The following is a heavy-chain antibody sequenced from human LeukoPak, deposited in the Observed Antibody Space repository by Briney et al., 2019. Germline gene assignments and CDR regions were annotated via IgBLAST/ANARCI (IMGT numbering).Heavy chain of an antibody. Sequence: GGSLRLSCAASGFTFSSYWMNWVRQAPGKGLEWVSSISSSSSYIYYADSVKGRFTISRDNAKNSLYLQMNSLRAEDTAVYYCAREATRFPFDYWGQGTLVTVSS. D-gene: IGHD1-1*01. J-gene: IGHJ4*02. CDR1: GFTFSSYW. CDR3: AREATRFPFDY. V-gene: IGHV3-21*01. CDR2: ISSSSSYI.